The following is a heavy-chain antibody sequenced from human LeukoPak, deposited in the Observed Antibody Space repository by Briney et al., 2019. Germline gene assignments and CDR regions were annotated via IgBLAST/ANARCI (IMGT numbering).Heavy chain of an antibody. CDR2: MNGDGSRI. CDR1: GFSFTEGW. V-gene: IGHV3-74*01. J-gene: IGHJ6*02. CDR3: ARENYFGLDV. Sequence: GGSLRLSCAASGFSFTEGWMRWVRQAPGEGLVWLSHMNGDGSRISYADSAKGRFTISRDNAKKMLYLQMNSLRDEDTAVYYCARENYFGLDVWGQGTTVTVSS.